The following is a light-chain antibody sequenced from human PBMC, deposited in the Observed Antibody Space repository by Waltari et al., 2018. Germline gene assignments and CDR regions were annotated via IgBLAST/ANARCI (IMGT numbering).Light chain of an antibody. CDR3: QTGGFGIWV. CDR2: VNSDGSH. J-gene: IGLJ3*02. CDR1: SGHSSDA. V-gene: IGLV4-69*01. Sequence: QLLLTQSPSASASLGASVKLTCTLSSGHSSDAIAWHQQQPDKGPRYLMKVNSDGSHIKGDGIPDRFSGSSSGAERYLTISSLQSEDEADYYCQTGGFGIWVFGGGTKLTAL.